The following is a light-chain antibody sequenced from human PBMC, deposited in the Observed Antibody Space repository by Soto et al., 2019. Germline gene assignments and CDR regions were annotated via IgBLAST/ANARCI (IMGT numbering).Light chain of an antibody. Sequence: QSVLTQSPSASASLGASVKLTCTLSSGHSSYAIAWHQKQPGKGPRYLMDLNNDGSHTKGDGIPDRFSGSSSGDDRFLIISRLQSEDEADYYCQTWGTGFQFFGGGTKLTVL. CDR2: LNNDGSH. CDR1: SGHSSYA. J-gene: IGLJ2*01. V-gene: IGLV4-69*01. CDR3: QTWGTGFQF.